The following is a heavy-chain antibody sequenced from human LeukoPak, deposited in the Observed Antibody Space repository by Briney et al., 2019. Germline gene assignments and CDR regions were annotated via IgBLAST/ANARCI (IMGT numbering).Heavy chain of an antibody. CDR3: AKDQHDYYYYGMDV. D-gene: IGHD3-3*01. CDR2: IQSGGNT. V-gene: IGHV3-66*01. CDR1: GFSVTTKF. Sequence: PGGSLRLSCAASGFSVTTKFMTWVRQGPGKGLEWVSVIQSGGNTFYADSVKDRFTTSRDHSENTLYLQMNRLRAEDTAVYYCAKDQHDYYYYGMDVWGQGTTVTVSS. J-gene: IGHJ6*02.